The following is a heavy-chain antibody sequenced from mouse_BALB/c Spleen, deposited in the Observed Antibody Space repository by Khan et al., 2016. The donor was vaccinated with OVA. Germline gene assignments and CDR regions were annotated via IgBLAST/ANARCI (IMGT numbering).Heavy chain of an antibody. CDR3: ARGSGNSRFAY. D-gene: IGHD1-3*01. V-gene: IGHV1S137*01. CDR1: GYTFTDYA. Sequence: QVQLKQSGAELVRPGVSVKFSCKGSGYTFTDYAMHWVKQSHAKSLEWIGVISTYYGDADYNQKLKGKATMTVDKYSSTAYMELARLTSEYSAIYYCARGSGNSRFAYWGQGTLVTVSA. J-gene: IGHJ3*01. CDR2: ISTYYGDA.